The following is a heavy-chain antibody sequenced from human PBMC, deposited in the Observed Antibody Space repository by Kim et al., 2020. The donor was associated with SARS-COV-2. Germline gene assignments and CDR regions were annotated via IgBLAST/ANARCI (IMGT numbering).Heavy chain of an antibody. V-gene: IGHV4-39*01. J-gene: IGHJ4*02. Sequence: PSLKSRVTISVDTSKNQFSLKLSSVTAADTAVYYCASPMVRGVTPYYFDYWGQGTLVTVSS. D-gene: IGHD3-10*01. CDR3: ASPMVRGVTPYYFDY.